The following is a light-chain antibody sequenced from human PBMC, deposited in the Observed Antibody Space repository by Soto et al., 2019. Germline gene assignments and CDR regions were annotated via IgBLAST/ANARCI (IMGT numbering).Light chain of an antibody. CDR2: DAS. Sequence: EIVLTQSPATLSLSPGARATLSCRASQSVSSYLAWYQQKPGQAPRLLIYDASNRATGVPARFSGSGSGTDFTLTISSLEPEDFALYYCQQRNNWPPITFGQGTRLEIK. J-gene: IGKJ5*01. CDR1: QSVSSY. CDR3: QQRNNWPPIT. V-gene: IGKV3-11*01.